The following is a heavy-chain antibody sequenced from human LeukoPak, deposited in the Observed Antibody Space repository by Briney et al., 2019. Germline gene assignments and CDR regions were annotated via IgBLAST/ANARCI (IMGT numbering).Heavy chain of an antibody. CDR3: ARIIIGYSGYDYYYYGMDV. J-gene: IGHJ6*02. Sequence: SETLSLTCTVSGGSVSSNIYYWNWIRQPPGKGLEWIGSIYYSGSTYYNPSLKSRVTISVDTSKNQFSLKLSSVTAADTAVYYCARIIIGYSGYDYYYYGMDVWGQGTTVTVSS. CDR2: IYYSGST. CDR1: GGSVSSNIYY. D-gene: IGHD5-12*01. V-gene: IGHV4-39*01.